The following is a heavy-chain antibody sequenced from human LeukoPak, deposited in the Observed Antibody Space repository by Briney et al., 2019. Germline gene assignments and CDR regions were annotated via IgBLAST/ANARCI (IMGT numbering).Heavy chain of an antibody. CDR3: AKHDSSGFYFDY. V-gene: IGHV4-59*01. CDR2: IYYSGSS. Sequence: SETLSLTCTVSGGSISSYYWSWIRQPPGKGLEWIGYIYYSGSSNYNPSLKSRVTISVDTSKNQFSLKLSSVTAADTAVYYCAKHDSSGFYFDYWGQGTLVTVSS. D-gene: IGHD3-22*01. J-gene: IGHJ4*02. CDR1: GGSISSYY.